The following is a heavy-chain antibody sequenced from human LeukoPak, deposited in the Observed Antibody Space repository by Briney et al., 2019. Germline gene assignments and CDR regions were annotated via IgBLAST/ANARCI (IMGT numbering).Heavy chain of an antibody. J-gene: IGHJ6*04. V-gene: IGHV3-21*01. CDR3: ARVFVVVTADYYYGMDV. CDR1: GFTFSSYS. D-gene: IGHD2-21*02. Sequence: EGSLRLSCAASGFTFSSYSMNWVRQAPGKGLEWVSSISSSSSYIYYADSVKGRLTISRDNAKNSLYLQMNSLRAEDTAVYYCARVFVVVTADYYYGMDVWGKGTTVTVSS. CDR2: ISSSSSYI.